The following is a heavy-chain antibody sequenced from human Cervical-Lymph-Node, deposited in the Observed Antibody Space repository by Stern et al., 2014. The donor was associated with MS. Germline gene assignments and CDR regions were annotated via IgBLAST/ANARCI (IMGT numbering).Heavy chain of an antibody. CDR3: TKRESDFWSGGFDP. V-gene: IGHV3-30*18. J-gene: IGHJ5*02. CDR2: ISYAGSNK. D-gene: IGHD3-3*01. Sequence: VQLVGSGGGGVQPGRSLRLSCAASGFTFSVYGMHWVRQAPGKGLVWGALISYAGSNKSYADSMKGRFTISRDNSKDTLYLQMNSLRSENTAVYYCTKRESDFWSGGFDPWGQGTLVTVSS. CDR1: GFTFSVYG.